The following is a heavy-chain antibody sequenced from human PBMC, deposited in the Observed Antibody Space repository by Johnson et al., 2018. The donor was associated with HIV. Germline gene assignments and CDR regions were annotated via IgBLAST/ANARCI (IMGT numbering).Heavy chain of an antibody. J-gene: IGHJ3*02. CDR1: GFIFSSYA. V-gene: IGHV3-30*04. CDR3: ARAGRWSGDTFDI. D-gene: IGHD3-10*01. CDR2: ISDDGTNK. Sequence: QVQLVESGGGLVQPGRSLRLSCAASGFIFSSYAVHWVRQAPGKGLEWVAVISDDGTNKFYADSVKGRFTISRDNSKNTMFLQMNSLRAGDTAVYYCARAGRWSGDTFDIWGQGTMVTVSS.